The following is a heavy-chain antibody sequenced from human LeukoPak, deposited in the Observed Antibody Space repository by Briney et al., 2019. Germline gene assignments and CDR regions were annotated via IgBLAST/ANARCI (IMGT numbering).Heavy chain of an antibody. CDR3: AGNGILTGYYLFDY. CDR2: ISSSTNTI. Sequence: GGSLRLSCAASGFTFSSYCMTWVRQAPGKGLEWVAYISSSTNTIYYADSVKGRFTISRDNARNSLYLQMNSLRAEDTAVYYCAGNGILTGYYLFDYWGQGTLVTVSS. V-gene: IGHV3-48*04. CDR1: GFTFSSYC. J-gene: IGHJ4*02. D-gene: IGHD3-9*01.